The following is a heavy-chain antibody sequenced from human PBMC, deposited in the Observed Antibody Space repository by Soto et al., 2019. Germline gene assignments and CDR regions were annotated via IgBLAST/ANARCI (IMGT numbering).Heavy chain of an antibody. CDR1: GFTFSSHA. D-gene: IGHD6-19*01. CDR2: ISGSGGST. Sequence: GGSLRLSCAASGFTFSSHAMSWVRQAPGKGLEWVSGISGSGGSTYYADSVKGRFTISRDNSKNTLYLQMNSLRAEDTAVYYCAKDTGEQWLLLWYFDYWGQGTLVTVSS. CDR3: AKDTGEQWLLLWYFDY. V-gene: IGHV3-23*01. J-gene: IGHJ4*02.